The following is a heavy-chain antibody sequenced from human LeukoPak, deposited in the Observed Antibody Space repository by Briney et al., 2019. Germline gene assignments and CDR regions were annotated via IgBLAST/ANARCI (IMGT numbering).Heavy chain of an antibody. CDR3: ARYEGGDYGDYSPYFDY. CDR1: GYTFTNYY. J-gene: IGHJ4*02. V-gene: IGHV1-46*01. D-gene: IGHD4-17*01. CDR2: INPSGGCT. Sequence: ASVKVSCKASGYTFTNYYIHWVRQAPGQGLEWMGIINPSGGCTAYAQKFQGRVTMTSDTSTSTVYMELSSLRSEDTAVYYCARYEGGDYGDYSPYFDYWGQGTLVTVSS.